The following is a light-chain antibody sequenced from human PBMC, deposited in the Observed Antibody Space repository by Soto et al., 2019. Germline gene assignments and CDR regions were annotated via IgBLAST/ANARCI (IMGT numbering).Light chain of an antibody. CDR1: QSVSSN. J-gene: IGKJ4*01. V-gene: IGKV3-15*01. CDR2: GAS. Sequence: DIVMTQSPATLSVSPGERATLSCRASQSVSSNVAWYQQKPGQAPRLLIYGASTRATGIPVRFTGSGSGTDFPLTISRLQSEDFAVYYCQQYNNWPLFGGGTRVEL. CDR3: QQYNNWPL.